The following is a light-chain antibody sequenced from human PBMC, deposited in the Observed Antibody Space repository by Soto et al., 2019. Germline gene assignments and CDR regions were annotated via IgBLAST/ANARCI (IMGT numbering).Light chain of an antibody. CDR2: GAS. CDR3: QQYSNWPT. V-gene: IGKV3-15*01. J-gene: IGKJ3*01. CDR1: QSVSSN. Sequence: EIVMTQYPATLSVSPGERDTLSCRASQSVSSNLAWYQQKPGQAPRLLIYGASTRATGIPARFSGSGSGTDFTLTVSSLQSEDFAVYYCQQYSNWPTFGPGTKADIK.